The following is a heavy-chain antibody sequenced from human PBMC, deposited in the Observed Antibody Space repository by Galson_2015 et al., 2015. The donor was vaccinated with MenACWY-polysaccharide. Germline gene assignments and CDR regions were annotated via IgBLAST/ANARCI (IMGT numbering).Heavy chain of an antibody. V-gene: IGHV2-70*01. Sequence: PALVKPTQTLTLTCTFSGFSLSTSGMCVTWIRQPPGKALEWLALIDWDDYRYYSTSLKTRLTISKDTYKNQVALTMTKVDPVDTATYYCARTSRGGTVVYGMDVWGQGTTVTVS. CDR2: IDWDDYR. D-gene: IGHD4-23*01. J-gene: IGHJ6*02. CDR1: GFSLSTSGMC. CDR3: ARTSRGGTVVYGMDV.